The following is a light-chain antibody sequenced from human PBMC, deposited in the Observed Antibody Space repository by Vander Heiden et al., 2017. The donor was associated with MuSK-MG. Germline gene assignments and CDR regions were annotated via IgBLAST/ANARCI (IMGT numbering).Light chain of an antibody. CDR3: SSYTSSSAPV. CDR1: SSDVGGYND. Sequence: QSALTPPASVSGSPGHSPTISCTGTSSDVGGYNDVSWYQQHPSNAPKLMFYDVSNRPSGVSNRFSGSKSGNTASPTISGLQAEDEAYYYCSSYTSSSAPVFGGGTKLTVL. J-gene: IGLJ2*01. V-gene: IGLV2-14*03. CDR2: DVS.